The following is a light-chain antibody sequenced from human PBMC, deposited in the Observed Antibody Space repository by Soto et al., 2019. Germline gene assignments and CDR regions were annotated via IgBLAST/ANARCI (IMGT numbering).Light chain of an antibody. J-gene: IGKJ3*01. CDR1: QSLTSY. CDR3: QQYGRSPLFT. Sequence: EIVMTQSPATLSVSPGETATLSCRASQSLTSYLAWYQQKPDQAPRLLIYGISTRATDIPARFSGSGSGTEFTLTISSLQSEDFAVYYCQQYGRSPLFTFGPGTKVDIK. CDR2: GIS. V-gene: IGKV3-15*01.